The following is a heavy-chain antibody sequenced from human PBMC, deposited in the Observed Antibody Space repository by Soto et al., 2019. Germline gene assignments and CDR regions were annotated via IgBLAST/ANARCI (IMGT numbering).Heavy chain of an antibody. V-gene: IGHV3-20*04. D-gene: IGHD3-10*01. Sequence: GGALRISWGASGFTLGDYGMSWGRQAPGKGLEWGSGINWNGGSTGYADSVKGRFTISRDNAKNSLYLQMNSLRAEDTALYYCARDSYYGSGSYYSEPSYYYYGMDVWGQGTTVTVSS. CDR1: GFTLGDYG. J-gene: IGHJ6*02. CDR2: INWNGGST. CDR3: ARDSYYGSGSYYSEPSYYYYGMDV.